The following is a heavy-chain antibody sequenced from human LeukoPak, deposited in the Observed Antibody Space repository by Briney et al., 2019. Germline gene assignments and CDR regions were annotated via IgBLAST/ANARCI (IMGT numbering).Heavy chain of an antibody. D-gene: IGHD3-22*01. CDR1: GFTFDDYA. Sequence: GRSLRLSCAASGFTFDDYAMHWVRQAPGKGLEWVSGISWNSGSIGYADSVKGRFTISRDNAKNSLYLQMNSLRAEDMALYYCAKGYYDSSGYYSPYFDYWGQGTLVTVSS. J-gene: IGHJ4*02. CDR2: ISWNSGSI. CDR3: AKGYYDSSGYYSPYFDY. V-gene: IGHV3-9*03.